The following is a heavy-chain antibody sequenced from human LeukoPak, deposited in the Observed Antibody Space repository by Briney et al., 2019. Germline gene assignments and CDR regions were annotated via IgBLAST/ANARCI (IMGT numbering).Heavy chain of an antibody. CDR1: GDSITGSKW. CDR2: IYDSGST. V-gene: IGHV4-4*02. J-gene: IGHJ4*02. D-gene: IGHD5-18*01. CDR3: ARLAPGYSYGSLRFARDY. Sequence: SETLSLTCAVSGDSITGSKWWSWVRQPPGKGLEWIGEIYDSGSTNYNPSLKSRVTISVDTSKNQFSLKLSSVTAADTAVYYCARLAPGYSYGSLRFARDYWGQGTLVTVSS.